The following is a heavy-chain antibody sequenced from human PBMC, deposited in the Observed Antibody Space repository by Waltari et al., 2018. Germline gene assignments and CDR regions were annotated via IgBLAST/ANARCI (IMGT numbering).Heavy chain of an antibody. CDR2: ISGSGGSP. Sequence: EVQVLESGGGLVQPGGSLRLSCAASGFTFNNYAMSWVRQAPGKGLEWVSGISGSGGSPYYADSVKGRFTISRDKSQNTMYMQMNSRRAEDTAVYYCAKVVDYGGNSGIDSWGQGTLVTVSS. D-gene: IGHD4-17*01. J-gene: IGHJ4*02. CDR1: GFTFNNYA. V-gene: IGHV3-23*01. CDR3: AKVVDYGGNSGIDS.